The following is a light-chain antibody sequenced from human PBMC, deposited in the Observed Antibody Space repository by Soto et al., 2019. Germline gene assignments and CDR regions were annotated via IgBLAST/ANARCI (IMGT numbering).Light chain of an antibody. CDR3: QQRSNWPLT. V-gene: IGKV3-11*01. CDR2: DAS. CDR1: QSVSSY. Sequence: EIVLTQSPATLSLSPGERATLSFRASQSVSSYLAWYQQKPGQAPRLLIYDASSRATGIPARFSGSGSGTDFTLTISSLDPEDFAVYYCQQRSNWPLTFGGGTKVEI. J-gene: IGKJ4*01.